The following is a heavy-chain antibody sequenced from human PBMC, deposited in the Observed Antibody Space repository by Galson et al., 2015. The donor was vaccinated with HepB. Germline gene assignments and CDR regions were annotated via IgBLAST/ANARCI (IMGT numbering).Heavy chain of an antibody. CDR3: ARGIVVVPAAIPRTLARYCYNMDV. CDR1: GGTFSNYG. V-gene: IGHV1-69*13. Sequence: SVKVSCKASGGTFSNYGISWVRQAPGQGLEWVGGIIPIFGTADYAQKFQGRVTIAADESTSTAYTDLSSLGSEDTAVYYCARGIVVVPAAIPRTLARYCYNMDVWGRGTTVTVSS. J-gene: IGHJ6*03. CDR2: IIPIFGTA. D-gene: IGHD2-2*01.